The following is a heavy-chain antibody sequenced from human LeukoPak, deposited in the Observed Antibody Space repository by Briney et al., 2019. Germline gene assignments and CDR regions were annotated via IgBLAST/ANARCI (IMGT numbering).Heavy chain of an antibody. D-gene: IGHD3-22*01. CDR1: GFTFNRYW. CDR3: ARAYYDSSGRYFDY. V-gene: IGHV3-74*01. Sequence: PGGSLRLSCAASGFTFNRYWMHWVRQAPGKGLVWVSRINSDGNSTSYADSVKGRFTISRDNAKNTLYLQMNSPRAEDTAVYYCARAYYDSSGRYFDYWGQGTLVTVSS. CDR2: INSDGNST. J-gene: IGHJ4*02.